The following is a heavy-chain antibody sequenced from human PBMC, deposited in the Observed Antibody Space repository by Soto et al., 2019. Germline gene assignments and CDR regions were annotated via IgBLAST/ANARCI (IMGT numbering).Heavy chain of an antibody. V-gene: IGHV1-69*12. CDR3: ARHGPAAGDDYGRDV. J-gene: IGHJ6*02. CDR1: GGTFSSYA. Sequence: QVQLVQSGAEVKKPGSSVKVSCKASGGTFSSYAISWVRQAPGHGLEWMGGILPIFGTATYAQKFQGRVTLTADESTSTAYTELSSRRAEDTAVYYCARHGPAAGDDYGRDVWGQGTTVTVSS. CDR2: ILPIFGTA. D-gene: IGHD2-2*01.